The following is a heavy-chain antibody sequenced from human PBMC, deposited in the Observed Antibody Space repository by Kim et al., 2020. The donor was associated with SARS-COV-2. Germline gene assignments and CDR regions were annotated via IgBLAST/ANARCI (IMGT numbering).Heavy chain of an antibody. V-gene: IGHV4-34*01. J-gene: IGHJ6*02. CDR3: ASCPVRASSSPATYGMDV. Sequence: SETLSLTCAVYGGSFSGYYWSWIRQPPGKGLEWIGEINHSGSTNYNPSLKSRVTISVDTSKNQFSLKLSSVTAADTAVYYCASCPVRASSSPATYGMDVWGQGTTVTVSS. CDR1: GGSFSGYY. D-gene: IGHD6-6*01. CDR2: INHSGST.